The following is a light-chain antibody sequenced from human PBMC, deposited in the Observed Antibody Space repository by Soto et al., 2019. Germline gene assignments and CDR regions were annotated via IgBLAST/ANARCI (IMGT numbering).Light chain of an antibody. J-gene: IGKJ4*01. CDR2: DAS. CDR3: QQYNNWPLT. Sequence: EIVMTQSPATLSVSPGDRATLSCRASQSVDNDLAWYQQKPGQPPRLLIYDASTRATGIPARFSGSQSGTEFTLTISSLLSEDXAVYSCQQYNNWPLTFGGGTKVEIK. V-gene: IGKV3D-15*01. CDR1: QSVDND.